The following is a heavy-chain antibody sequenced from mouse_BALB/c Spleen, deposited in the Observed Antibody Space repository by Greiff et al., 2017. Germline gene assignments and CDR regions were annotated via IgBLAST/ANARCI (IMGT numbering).Heavy chain of an antibody. V-gene: IGHV14-4*02. CDR2: IDPENGDT. CDR1: GFNIKDYY. CDR3: ATVPTMIKDYAMDY. Sequence: VQLQQSGAELVRSGASVKLSCTASGFNIKDYYMHWVKQRPEQGLEWIGWIDPENGDTEYAPKFQGKATMTADTSSNTAYLQLSSLTSEDSAVYYCATVPTMIKDYAMDYWGQGTSVTVSS. D-gene: IGHD2-4*01. J-gene: IGHJ4*01.